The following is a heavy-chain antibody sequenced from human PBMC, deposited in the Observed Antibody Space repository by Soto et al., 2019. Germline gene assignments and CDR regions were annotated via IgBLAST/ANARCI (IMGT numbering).Heavy chain of an antibody. J-gene: IGHJ4*02. Sequence: ASVKVSCKASGYTFRYYYIHWVRQAPGHRPEWMRWLNPNSGGINYAEKFQGRVTMTRDTSTSTAYMELIVLTFDDAALFYCARGASRTTLVTELPMDHWGQGTLVTVSS. CDR2: LNPNSGGI. CDR3: ARGASRTTLVTELPMDH. D-gene: IGHD1-1*01. CDR1: GYTFRYYY. V-gene: IGHV1-2*02.